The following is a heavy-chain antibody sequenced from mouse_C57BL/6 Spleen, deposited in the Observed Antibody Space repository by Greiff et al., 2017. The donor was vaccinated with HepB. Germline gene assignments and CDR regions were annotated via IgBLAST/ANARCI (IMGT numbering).Heavy chain of an antibody. CDR1: GYTFTSYW. CDR2: IYPSDSET. Sequence: QVQLQQPGAELVRPGSSVKLSCKASGYTFTSYWMDWVKQRPGQGLEWIGNIYPSDSETHYNQKFKDKATLTVDKSSSTAYMQLSSLTSEDSAVYYCARLGSGYVGFAYWGQGTLVTVSA. CDR3: ARLGSGYVGFAY. D-gene: IGHD3-2*02. V-gene: IGHV1-61*01. J-gene: IGHJ3*01.